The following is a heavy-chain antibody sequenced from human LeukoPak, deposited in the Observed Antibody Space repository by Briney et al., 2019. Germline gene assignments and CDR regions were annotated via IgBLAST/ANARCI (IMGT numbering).Heavy chain of an antibody. D-gene: IGHD5-12*01. J-gene: IGHJ6*02. CDR1: GGSFSGYY. CDR3: AGELATISLPRRPYGMDV. V-gene: IGHV4-34*01. Sequence: SETLSLTCAVYGGSFSGYYWSWIRQPPGKGLEWIGEINHSGSTNYNPSLKSRVTISVDTSKNQFSLKLSSVTAADTAVYYCAGELATISLPRRPYGMDVWSQGTTVTVYS. CDR2: INHSGST.